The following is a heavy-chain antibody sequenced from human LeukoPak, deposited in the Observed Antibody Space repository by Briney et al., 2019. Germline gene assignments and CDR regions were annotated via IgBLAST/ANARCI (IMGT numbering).Heavy chain of an antibody. CDR3: ARDKPPRYYYYGMDV. CDR2: IWYDGSNK. CDR1: GFTFSSYG. J-gene: IGHJ6*02. Sequence: GRSLRLSCAASGFTFSSYGMHWVRQAPGKGLEGVAVIWYDGSNKYYADSVKGRFTISRDNSKNTLYLKMNSLRAEDTAVYYCARDKPPRYYYYGMDVWGQGTTVTVSS. V-gene: IGHV3-33*01.